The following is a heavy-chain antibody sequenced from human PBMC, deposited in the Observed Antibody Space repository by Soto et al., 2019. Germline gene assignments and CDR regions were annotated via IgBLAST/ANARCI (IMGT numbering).Heavy chain of an antibody. CDR2: IHYTVFS. Sequence: PSETLSLTCSFSCDSVTSHYLTWIRQSPDNGLYCIGYIHYTVFSRXXPSLKSRXXISVGMSKNHXTLQLTCMTVADTAVYYCATSYGNACYTYWRQGTQVTVSS. CDR3: ATSYGNACYTY. D-gene: IGHD4-17*01. V-gene: IGHV4-59*02. J-gene: IGHJ4*02. CDR1: CDSVTSHY.